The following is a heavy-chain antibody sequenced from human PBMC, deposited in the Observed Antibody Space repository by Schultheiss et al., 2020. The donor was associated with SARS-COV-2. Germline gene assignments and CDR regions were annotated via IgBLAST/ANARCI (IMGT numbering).Heavy chain of an antibody. D-gene: IGHD2-15*01. V-gene: IGHV3-23*01. CDR1: GFTFDDYA. J-gene: IGHJ6*02. Sequence: GGSLRLSCAASGFTFDDYAMHWVRQAPGKGLEWVSAISGSGGSTYYADSVKGRFTISRDNSKNTLYLQMNSLRAEDTAVYYCAKDIVVVVAASHYYYYGMDVWGQGTTVTVSS. CDR2: ISGSGGST. CDR3: AKDIVVVVAASHYYYYGMDV.